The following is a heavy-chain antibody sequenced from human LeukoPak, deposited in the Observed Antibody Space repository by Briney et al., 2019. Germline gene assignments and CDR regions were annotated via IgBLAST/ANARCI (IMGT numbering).Heavy chain of an antibody. CDR3: VRYCLSPGGFDY. Sequence: GRSLRLSCAASGFTFSSYAMHWVRQAPGKGLEWVAVISYDGSNKYYADSVKGRFTISRDNSKNTLYLQMSSLRAEDTAVYYCVRYCLSPGGFDYWGQGTLVTVSS. CDR2: ISYDGSNK. CDR1: GFTFSSYA. D-gene: IGHD2-15*01. V-gene: IGHV3-30*14. J-gene: IGHJ4*02.